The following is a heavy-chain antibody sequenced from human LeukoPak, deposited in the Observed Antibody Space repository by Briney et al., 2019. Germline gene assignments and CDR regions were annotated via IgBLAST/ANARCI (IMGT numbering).Heavy chain of an antibody. CDR2: IIPILGIA. V-gene: IGHV1-69*04. J-gene: IGHJ5*02. CDR1: GVISSHNA. D-gene: IGHD2-2*01. Sequence: SVKVFCKASGVISSHNAISWFRQAPGQGLEWMGRIIPILGIANYAQKFQGRVTITADKSTSTAYMELSSLLSDDTAVCFCASVQLTDRCSRCFRPSQSPAQTSCDPWGQGTLVTVSS. CDR3: ASVQLTDRCSRCFRPSQSPAQTSCDP.